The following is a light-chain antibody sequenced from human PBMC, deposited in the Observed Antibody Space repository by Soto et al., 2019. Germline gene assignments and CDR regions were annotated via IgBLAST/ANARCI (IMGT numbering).Light chain of an antibody. V-gene: IGLV2-23*01. Sequence: QSVLTQPASVSGSPGQSITISCTGTSSDVGRYNLVSWYQQHTGKAPKLMIYEGSKRPSGVSNRFSGSKSGNTASLTISGLQAEDEADYYCCSYAGSSAYVFGTGTKLTVL. J-gene: IGLJ1*01. CDR3: CSYAGSSAYV. CDR2: EGS. CDR1: SSDVGRYNL.